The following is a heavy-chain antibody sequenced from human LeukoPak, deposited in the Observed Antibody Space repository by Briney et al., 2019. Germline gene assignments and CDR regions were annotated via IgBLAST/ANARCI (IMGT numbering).Heavy chain of an antibody. CDR2: INPNSGGT. V-gene: IGHV1-2*06. CDR1: GYTFTGHY. CDR3: ARHTAVAGTRVGFDY. Sequence: EASVKVSCKASGYTFTGHYMHWVRQAPGQGLEWMGRINPNSGGTNYAQKFQGRVTMTRDTSISTAYMELSRLRSDDTAVYYCARHTAVAGTRVGFDYWGQGTLVTVSS. D-gene: IGHD6-19*01. J-gene: IGHJ4*02.